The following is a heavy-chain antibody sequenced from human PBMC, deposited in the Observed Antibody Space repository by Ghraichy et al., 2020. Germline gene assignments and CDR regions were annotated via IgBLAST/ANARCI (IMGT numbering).Heavy chain of an antibody. Sequence: SETLSLTCAVYGGSFSGYYWSWIRQPPGKGLEWIGEINHSGSTNYNPSLKSRVTISVDTSKNQFSLKLSSVTAADTAVYYCARIVPAAMSGYFQHWGQGTLVTVSS. D-gene: IGHD2-2*01. CDR3: ARIVPAAMSGYFQH. J-gene: IGHJ1*01. CDR1: GGSFSGYY. CDR2: INHSGST. V-gene: IGHV4-34*01.